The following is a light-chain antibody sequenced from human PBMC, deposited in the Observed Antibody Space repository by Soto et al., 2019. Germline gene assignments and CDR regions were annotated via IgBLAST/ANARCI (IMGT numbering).Light chain of an antibody. J-gene: IGKJ1*01. Sequence: ELVMTQSPATLSVSPGERATLSCRASQSVSSNLAWYQQKPGQAPRLLIYGASTRATGIPARFSGSGSGTEFTLNISSLQSEDFAVYYCQQYXNWPPKWTCGQGTKVDIK. CDR2: GAS. V-gene: IGKV3-15*01. CDR3: QQYXNWPPKWT. CDR1: QSVSSN.